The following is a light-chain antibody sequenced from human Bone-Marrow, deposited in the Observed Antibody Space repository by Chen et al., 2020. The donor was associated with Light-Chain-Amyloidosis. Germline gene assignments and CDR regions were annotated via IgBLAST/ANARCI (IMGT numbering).Light chain of an antibody. CDR2: DSN. CDR1: SANIGKNY. Sequence: QSALTQTPSLSAAPGQNVTISCSGSSANIGKNYVSWYQQLPGTAPKLLIYDSNKRPSGIPDRFSGTQSRTSAALGITGLQTGDEADYYCGAWDISLSGRVFGGGTRLTVL. CDR3: GAWDISLSGRV. J-gene: IGLJ3*02. V-gene: IGLV1-51*01.